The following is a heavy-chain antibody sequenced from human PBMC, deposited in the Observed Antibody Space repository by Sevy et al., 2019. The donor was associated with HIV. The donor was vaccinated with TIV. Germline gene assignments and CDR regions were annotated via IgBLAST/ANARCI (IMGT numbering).Heavy chain of an antibody. CDR2: INPTSGGT. V-gene: IGHV1-2*06. Sequence: ASVKVSCKTSGYSFSGYNMHWVRQAPGQGLEWMGRINPTSGGTKFAEMFQGRVTMTRDMSISTAYMELSSPRSDDTAVYYCVRVPAAAGTRGYFDYWGQGTLVTVSS. CDR3: VRVPAAAGTRGYFDY. D-gene: IGHD6-13*01. J-gene: IGHJ4*02. CDR1: GYSFSGYN.